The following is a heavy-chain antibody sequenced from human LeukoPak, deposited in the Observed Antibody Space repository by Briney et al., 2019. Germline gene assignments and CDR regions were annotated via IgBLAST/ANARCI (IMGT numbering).Heavy chain of an antibody. D-gene: IGHD1-1*01. J-gene: IGHJ4*02. Sequence: RPGGSLRLSCTASGFTFGDYDMSWVRQAPGKGLEWVGFIRRKGSGGTPEYAASVKGRFTISRDDSKSLAYLQMNSLKTEDTAVYYCNRGLEPSTGPDYWGQGTLVTVSS. CDR3: NRGLEPSTGPDY. CDR1: GFTFGDYD. CDR2: IRRKGSGGTP. V-gene: IGHV3-49*04.